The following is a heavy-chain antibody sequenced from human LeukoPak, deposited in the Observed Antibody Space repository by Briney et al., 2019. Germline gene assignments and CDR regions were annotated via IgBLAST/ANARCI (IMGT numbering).Heavy chain of an antibody. D-gene: IGHD2-15*01. CDR1: GXSITSYY. CDR2: IYYNGST. CDR3: ARRGGLYCSGGRCYHYYFDY. J-gene: IGHJ4*02. Sequence: SETLSLTCSVSGXSITSYYWSWIRQPPGKGLEWIGYIYYNGSTKYSPSLKSRVTISVDTSENQFSLKLRSVTAADTAVYYCARRGGLYCSGGRCYHYYFDYWGQGTLVTVSS. V-gene: IGHV4-59*08.